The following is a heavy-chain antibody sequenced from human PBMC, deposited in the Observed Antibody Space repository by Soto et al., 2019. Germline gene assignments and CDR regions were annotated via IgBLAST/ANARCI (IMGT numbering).Heavy chain of an antibody. Sequence: ASVKVSCKASGYTFSGFYMHWVRQAPGQGLEWMGWINPNSGGTKSAEKFQGRVTMTRDTSISTAYMELSRLTSGDTAVYYCASAAVTGTAGLDFWGQGTQVTVSS. V-gene: IGHV1-2*02. D-gene: IGHD6-19*01. J-gene: IGHJ4*02. CDR1: GYTFSGFY. CDR3: ASAAVTGTAGLDF. CDR2: INPNSGGT.